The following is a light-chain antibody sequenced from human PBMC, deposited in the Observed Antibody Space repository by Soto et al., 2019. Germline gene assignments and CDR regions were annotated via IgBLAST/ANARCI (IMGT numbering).Light chain of an antibody. J-gene: IGKJ1*01. CDR1: QSISSW. V-gene: IGKV1-5*01. CDR2: DAS. Sequence: IPMTQFPSTLSASVGDRVTITCRASQSISSWLAWYQQKPGKAPKLLIYDASSLESGVPSRFSGSGSGTEFTLTISSLQPDDFATFYCQQYKSYPSTFGQGTKVDI. CDR3: QQYKSYPST.